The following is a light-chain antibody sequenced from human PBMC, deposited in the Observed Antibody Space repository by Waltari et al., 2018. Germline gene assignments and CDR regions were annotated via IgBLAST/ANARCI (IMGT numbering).Light chain of an antibody. V-gene: IGLV1-40*01. CDR1: GSHIGAGYD. J-gene: IGLJ2*01. Sequence: QSVLTQPPSVSGAPAQTVTISCTGSGSHIGAGYDVHWYQKRPGEAPKLLSYDVNARPLVIPDRFSGSQSGTSASVAIRGRQAEDEADYYCRSYDPGVGVVFGGGTELTVV. CDR2: DVN. CDR3: RSYDPGVGVV.